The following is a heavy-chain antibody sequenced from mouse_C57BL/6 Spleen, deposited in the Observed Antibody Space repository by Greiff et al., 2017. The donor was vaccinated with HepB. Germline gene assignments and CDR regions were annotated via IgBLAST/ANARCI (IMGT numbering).Heavy chain of an antibody. Sequence: EVMLVESGGGLVKPGGSLKLSCAASGFTFSSYAMSWVRQTPEKRLEWVATISDGGSYTYYPDNVKGRFTISRDNAKNNLYLQMSHLKSEDTAMYYCARDRDYAIDYWGQGTSVTVSS. CDR3: ARDRDYAIDY. D-gene: IGHD3-3*01. J-gene: IGHJ4*01. CDR2: ISDGGSYT. V-gene: IGHV5-4*01. CDR1: GFTFSSYA.